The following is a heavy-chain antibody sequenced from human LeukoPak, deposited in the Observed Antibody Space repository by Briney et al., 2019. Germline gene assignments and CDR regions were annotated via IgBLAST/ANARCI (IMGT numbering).Heavy chain of an antibody. Sequence: GGSLRLSCAASRFTFGSYSMNWVRQAPGKGLEWVSSISSSSSYIYYADSVKGRFTISRDNAKNSLYLQMNSLRIEDTAVFYCAKGPKQLVFVRGYYFDDWGQGTLVTVSS. CDR3: AKGPKQLVFVRGYYFDD. CDR2: ISSSSSYI. D-gene: IGHD6-13*01. J-gene: IGHJ4*02. CDR1: RFTFGSYS. V-gene: IGHV3-21*01.